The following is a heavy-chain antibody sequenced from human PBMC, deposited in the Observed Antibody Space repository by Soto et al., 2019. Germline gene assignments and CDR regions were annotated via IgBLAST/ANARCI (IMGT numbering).Heavy chain of an antibody. CDR2: MNPNSGNT. V-gene: IGHV1-8*01. CDR1: GYTFTSYD. Sequence: QVQLVQSGAEVKKPGASVKVSCKASGYTFTSYDINWVRQATGQGLEWMGWMNPNSGNTGYAQKFQVRVTMTRNTSIRTAYMDLSSLRSEDTAVYYCARLPRLGAGEEYADYWGQGTLVTVSS. CDR3: ARLPRLGAGEEYADY. J-gene: IGHJ4*02. D-gene: IGHD7-27*01.